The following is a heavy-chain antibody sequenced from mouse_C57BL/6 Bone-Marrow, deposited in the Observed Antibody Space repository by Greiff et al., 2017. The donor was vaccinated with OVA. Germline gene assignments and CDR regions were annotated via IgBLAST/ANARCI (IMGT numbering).Heavy chain of an antibody. V-gene: IGHV1-81*01. Sequence: QVQLQQSGAELARPGASVKLSCKASGYTFTSYGISWVKQRTGQGLEWIGDINPNNGGTIYNQKFKGKATLTVDKSSSTAYMELRSLTSEDTAVYYCARTDHYSNTWCAYWGQGTMVTVSA. CDR2: INPNNGGT. J-gene: IGHJ3*01. CDR1: GYTFTSYG. CDR3: ARTDHYSNTWCAY. D-gene: IGHD2-5*01.